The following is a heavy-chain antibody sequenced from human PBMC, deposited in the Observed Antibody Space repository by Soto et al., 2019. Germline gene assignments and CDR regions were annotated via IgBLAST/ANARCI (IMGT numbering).Heavy chain of an antibody. J-gene: IGHJ4*02. Sequence: PSETLSLTCAVSGGSISSSNWWSWVRQPPGQGLEWIGEIYHSGSTNYNLSLKSRVTISVDNSKNQFSLKLNSVTAADTAIYFCARGSPRLLDYWGQGTLVTVSS. CDR2: IYHSGST. V-gene: IGHV4-4*02. CDR3: ARGSPRLLDY. CDR1: GGSISSSNW.